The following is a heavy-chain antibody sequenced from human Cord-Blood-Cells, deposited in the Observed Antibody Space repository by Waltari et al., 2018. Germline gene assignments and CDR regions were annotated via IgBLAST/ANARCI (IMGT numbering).Heavy chain of an antibody. CDR1: GGSFSGYY. CDR3: ARSNSSSCGIDY. D-gene: IGHD6-13*01. Sequence: VQLQQWGAGLLKPSETLSLPCAVYGGSFSGYYWSWIRHPPGKGLEWIGEIKHSGSTNDNPSLNGRVTISVDTSKNQFSRKLSSVTAADTAVYYFARSNSSSCGIDYWGQGTLVTVSS. CDR2: IKHSGST. J-gene: IGHJ4*02. V-gene: IGHV4-34*01.